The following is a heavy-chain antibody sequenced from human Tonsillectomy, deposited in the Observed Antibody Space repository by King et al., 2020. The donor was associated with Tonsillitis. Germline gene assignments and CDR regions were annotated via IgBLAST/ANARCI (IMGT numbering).Heavy chain of an antibody. CDR2: IYYSGST. CDR3: ARGGNYYDSSGYQIEGYYFDY. J-gene: IGHJ4*02. V-gene: IGHV4-30-4*01. Sequence: LQLQESGPGLVKPSQTLSLTCTVSGGSISSGDYYWSWIRQPPGKGLEWIGYIYYSGSTYYNPSLQSRITISVDTSKNQFSLKLSSVTAADTAVYYCARGGNYYDSSGYQIEGYYFDYWGQGTLVTVSS. CDR1: GGSISSGDYY. D-gene: IGHD3-22*01.